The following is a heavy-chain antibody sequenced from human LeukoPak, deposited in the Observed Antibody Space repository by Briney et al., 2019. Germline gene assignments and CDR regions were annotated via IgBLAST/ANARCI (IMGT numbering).Heavy chain of an antibody. J-gene: IGHJ6*02. CDR3: AREERSGWDSFLYGMDV. CDR2: TYYRSKWYN. D-gene: IGHD6-19*01. Sequence: SQTLSLTCAISGDSVSSNSAAWNWIRQSPSRGLEWLGRTYYRSKWYNDYAVSVKSRITISPDTSKNQFSLQLNSVTPEDTAVYYCAREERSGWDSFLYGMDVWGQGTTVTVSS. V-gene: IGHV6-1*01. CDR1: GDSVSSNSAA.